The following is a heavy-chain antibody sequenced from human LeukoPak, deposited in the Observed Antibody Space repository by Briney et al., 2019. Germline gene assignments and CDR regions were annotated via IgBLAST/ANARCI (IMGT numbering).Heavy chain of an antibody. CDR1: GYTFTGYY. CDR2: INPNSGGT. J-gene: IGHJ4*02. D-gene: IGHD3-22*01. Sequence: GASVKVSCKASGYTFTGYYMHWVRQAPGQGLEWMGWINPNSGGTNYAQKFQGRVTMTRDTSISTAYMELSRLRSDDTAVYYCARVDYYDSSGYYHALFDYWGQGTLVTVSS. V-gene: IGHV1-2*02. CDR3: ARVDYYDSSGYYHALFDY.